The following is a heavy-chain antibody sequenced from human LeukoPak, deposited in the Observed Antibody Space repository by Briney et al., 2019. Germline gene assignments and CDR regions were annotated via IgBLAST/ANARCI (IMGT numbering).Heavy chain of an antibody. V-gene: IGHV3-30*04. CDR1: GFTFSSYA. J-gene: IGHJ4*02. Sequence: GRSLRLSCAASGFTFSSYAMHWVRQAPGKGLEWVAVISYDGSNKYYADSVKGRFTISRDNSKNTLYLQMNSLRAEDTAVYYCASEYGYCSSTSCQPYYFDYWGQGTLVTVPS. CDR2: ISYDGSNK. CDR3: ASEYGYCSSTSCQPYYFDY. D-gene: IGHD2-2*03.